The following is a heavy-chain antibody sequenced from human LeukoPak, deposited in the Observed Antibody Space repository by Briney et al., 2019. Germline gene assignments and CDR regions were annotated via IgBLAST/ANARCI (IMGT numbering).Heavy chain of an antibody. CDR3: AREVVGHVDTAMVLDY. CDR1: GGSVSSSSYY. D-gene: IGHD5-18*01. V-gene: IGHV4-39*02. CDR2: IYYSGST. Sequence: SETLSLTCTVSGGSVSSSSYYWGWIRQPPGKGLEWIGGIYYSGSTYYNPSLKSRVTISVDTSKNQSSLKLSSVTAADTAVCYCAREVVGHVDTAMVLDYWGQGTLVTVSS. J-gene: IGHJ4*02.